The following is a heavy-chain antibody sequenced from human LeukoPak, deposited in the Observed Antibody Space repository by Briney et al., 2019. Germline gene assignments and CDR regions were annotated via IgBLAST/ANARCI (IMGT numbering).Heavy chain of an antibody. CDR1: GFTFSAYW. CDR2: IREDGSEK. Sequence: GGSLRLSCAASGFTFSAYWMSWVRQAPGKGLEWVANIREDGSEKYYVDSVKGRFTISRDNAKNSLFLQMDSLRAEDTAVYYCARDLAGHYYGSGSSFDYWGQGTLVTVSP. D-gene: IGHD3-10*01. J-gene: IGHJ4*02. V-gene: IGHV3-7*01. CDR3: ARDLAGHYYGSGSSFDY.